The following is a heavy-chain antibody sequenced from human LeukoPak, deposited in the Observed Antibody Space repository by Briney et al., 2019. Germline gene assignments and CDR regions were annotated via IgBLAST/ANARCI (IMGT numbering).Heavy chain of an antibody. CDR1: GASVSSGSYY. Sequence: SETLSLTCNVSGASVSSGSYYWSWIRQPPGKGLEWIGYIYYSGSTNYNPSLKSRVTISVDTSKNQFSLKLSSVTAADTAVYYCARAEDSSGWYNNYWGQGTLVTVSS. CDR2: IYYSGST. J-gene: IGHJ4*02. D-gene: IGHD6-19*01. CDR3: ARAEDSSGWYNNY. V-gene: IGHV4-61*01.